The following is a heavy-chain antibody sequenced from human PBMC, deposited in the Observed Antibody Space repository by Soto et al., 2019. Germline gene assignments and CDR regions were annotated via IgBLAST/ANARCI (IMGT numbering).Heavy chain of an antibody. V-gene: IGHV5-10-1*01. CDR2: IDPSDSYT. CDR3: ARHPDSMAVANDAFDI. D-gene: IGHD6-19*01. J-gene: IGHJ3*02. Sequence: RWVRQMPGKGLEWMGRIDPSDSYTNYSPSFQGHVTISADKSISTAYLQWSSLKASDTAMYYCARHPDSMAVANDAFDIWGQGTMVTVSS.